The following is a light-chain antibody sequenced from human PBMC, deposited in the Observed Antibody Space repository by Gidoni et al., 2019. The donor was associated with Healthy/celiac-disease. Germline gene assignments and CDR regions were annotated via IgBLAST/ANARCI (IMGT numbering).Light chain of an antibody. Sequence: DIQMTQSPSSLSASVGDRVTITCRASQSISIYLNWYQQKPGKAPKLLIYAASSLQSGVPSRFSGSGSGTDFTITSSSLQHEDFANYYCQQSYSTSPFGQGTKVEIK. CDR1: QSISIY. CDR3: QQSYSTSP. V-gene: IGKV1-39*01. CDR2: AAS. J-gene: IGKJ1*01.